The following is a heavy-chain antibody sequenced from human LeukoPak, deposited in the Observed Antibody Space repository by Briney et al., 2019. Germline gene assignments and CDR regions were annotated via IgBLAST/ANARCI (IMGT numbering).Heavy chain of an antibody. V-gene: IGHV3-48*02. CDR3: AGRAATGITINN. Sequence: GSLRLSCTVSGAAFNSFYINWVRQAPGKGLEWNSYIETQRPTIYSAGSMTAQLSISRENTTHSIYLQSNPLRDEDTALYYCAGRAATGITINNWGQGTLVIVYS. CDR2: IETQRPTI. D-gene: IGHD3-3*01. CDR1: GAAFNSFY. J-gene: IGHJ4*02.